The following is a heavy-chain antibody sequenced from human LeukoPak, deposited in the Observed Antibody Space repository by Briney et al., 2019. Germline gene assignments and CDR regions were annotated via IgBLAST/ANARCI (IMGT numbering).Heavy chain of an antibody. CDR1: GFTFSDYY. J-gene: IGHJ4*02. V-gene: IGHV3-11*04. D-gene: IGHD2-2*01. CDR2: ISSSGSTI. CDR3: ASVPTGYCSSTSCPFDY. Sequence: GGSLRLSCAASGFTFSDYYMSWIRQAPGKGLEWVSYISSSGSTIYYADSVRGRFTISRDNAKNSLYLQMNSLRAEDTAVYYCASVPTGYCSSTSCPFDYWGQGTLVTVSS.